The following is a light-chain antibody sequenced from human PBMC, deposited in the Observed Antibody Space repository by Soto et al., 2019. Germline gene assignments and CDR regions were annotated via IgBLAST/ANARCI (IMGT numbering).Light chain of an antibody. V-gene: IGLV1-44*01. CDR1: SSNIGSNT. CDR3: AAWDDSLNGPYVV. CDR2: SNN. Sequence: QSVLTQPLSASGTPGQRVTISCSGSSSNIGSNTVNWYQQLPGTAPKLLIYSNNQRPSGVPDRFSGSKSGTSASLAISGLQSEDEADYYCAAWDDSLNGPYVVFGGGTKVTVL. J-gene: IGLJ2*01.